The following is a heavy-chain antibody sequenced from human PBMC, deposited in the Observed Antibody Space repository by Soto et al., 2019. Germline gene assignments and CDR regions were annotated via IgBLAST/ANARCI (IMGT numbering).Heavy chain of an antibody. CDR2: IGPDGSST. CDR1: GFTFSSYS. Sequence: EVQLVESGGGLVQPGGSLRLSCAASGFTFSSYSMNWVRQAPGKGLEWVSHIGPDGSSTRDADSVQGRFTISRDNARNTLYLQMNSLRDEDTAVYYCARDNNWSYDYWGQGILVTVSS. CDR3: ARDNNWSYDY. V-gene: IGHV3-74*01. D-gene: IGHD1-1*01. J-gene: IGHJ4*02.